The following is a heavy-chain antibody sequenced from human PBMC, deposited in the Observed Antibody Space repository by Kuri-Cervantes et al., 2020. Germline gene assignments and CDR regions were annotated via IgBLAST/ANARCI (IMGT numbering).Heavy chain of an antibody. CDR1: GYTFTSYG. CDR2: ISAYNGNT. D-gene: IGHD3-16*02. V-gene: IGHV1-18*01. Sequence: ASVKVSCKASGYTFTSYGISWVRQAPGQGLEWMGWISAYNGNTNYAQKLQGRVTMTTDTSTSTAYMELRSLRSDDTAVYYCARDQAGMITVGGVIVIPYDYWGQGTLVTVSS. CDR3: ARDQAGMITVGGVIVIPYDY. J-gene: IGHJ4*02.